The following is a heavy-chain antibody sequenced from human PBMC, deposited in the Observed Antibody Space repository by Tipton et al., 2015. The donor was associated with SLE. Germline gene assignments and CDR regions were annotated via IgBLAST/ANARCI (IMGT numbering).Heavy chain of an antibody. D-gene: IGHD3-3*01. CDR3: AKDFWSGPYARDYYDMDV. Sequence: GSLRLSCAASGFTFSNYWMHWVRQAPGKGLMWVSRINSDGSSTNYADSVKGRFIISRDNAKNTMYLQMNSLRAEDTAVYYCAKDFWSGPYARDYYDMDVWGQGTTVTVSS. V-gene: IGHV3-74*01. CDR1: GFTFSNYW. J-gene: IGHJ6*02. CDR2: INSDGSST.